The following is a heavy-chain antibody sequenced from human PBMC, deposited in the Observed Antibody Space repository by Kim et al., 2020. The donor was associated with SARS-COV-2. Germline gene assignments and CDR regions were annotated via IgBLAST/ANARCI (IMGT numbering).Heavy chain of an antibody. CDR3: ARGGGTFPFDP. D-gene: IGHD2-15*01. Sequence: GGSLRLSCSASGFTFSSYAMHWVRQAPGKGLEWVAVISYDGSNKYYADSVKGRFTISRDNSKNTLYLQMNSLRAEDTAVYYCARGGGTFPFDPWGQGTL. CDR1: GFTFSSYA. CDR2: ISYDGSNK. V-gene: IGHV3-30-3*01. J-gene: IGHJ5*02.